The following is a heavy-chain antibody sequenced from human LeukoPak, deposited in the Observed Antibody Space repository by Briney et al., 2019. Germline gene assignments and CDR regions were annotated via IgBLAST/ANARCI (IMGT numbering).Heavy chain of an antibody. J-gene: IGHJ4*02. CDR1: GFTFSSYA. CDR3: ARDQDWAFDY. V-gene: IGHV3-48*03. D-gene: IGHD3/OR15-3a*01. Sequence: AGGSLRLSCAASGFTFSSYAMSWVRQAPGKGLEWISFINHYGTIVYYAGSVKGRFATSRDNAKNSLYLQINNVGADDTTVYYCARDQDWAFDYWGQGTLVTVSS. CDR2: INHYGTIV.